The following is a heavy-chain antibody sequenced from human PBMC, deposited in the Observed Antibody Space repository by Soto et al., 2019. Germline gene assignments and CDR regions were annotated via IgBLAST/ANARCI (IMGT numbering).Heavy chain of an antibody. Sequence: GGSLRLSCAASGFTFSSYAMSWVRQAPGKGLEWVSYIDSTSMHIYYADSVKGRFTITRDNAKKSVYLQMTSLRAEDTAVYYCARLVGAYQHYIDYWGQGTLVTVSS. CDR3: ARLVGAYQHYIDY. V-gene: IGHV3-21*01. CDR1: GFTFSSYA. CDR2: IDSTSMHI. J-gene: IGHJ4*02. D-gene: IGHD1-26*01.